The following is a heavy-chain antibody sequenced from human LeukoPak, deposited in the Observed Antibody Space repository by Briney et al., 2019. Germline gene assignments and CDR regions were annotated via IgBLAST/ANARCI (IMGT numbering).Heavy chain of an antibody. V-gene: IGHV4-34*01. CDR2: INHSGSA. Sequence: SETLSLTCAVSGGSFSGYYWTWIRQPPGKGLEWIGEINHSGSANYNPSLKSRVTISLDTSKNQFSLKLSSVTAADTAVYYCARGGPQWLTHAFDIWGQGTMVTVSS. CDR1: GGSFSGYY. J-gene: IGHJ3*02. CDR3: ARGGPQWLTHAFDI. D-gene: IGHD6-19*01.